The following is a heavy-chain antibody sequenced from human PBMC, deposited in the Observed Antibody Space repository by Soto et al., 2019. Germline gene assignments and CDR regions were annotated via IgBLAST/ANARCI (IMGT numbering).Heavy chain of an antibody. J-gene: IGHJ4*02. CDR1: GYSLTELS. CDR3: ATGFLGYTYCHGGDS. Sequence: ASVKVSWKVSGYSLTELSMHWVRQAPGKGLEWLGGFDPEDDETIYAQKFQGRVTITEDTSTDTAYMELSSLRSDDTAVYFCATGFLGYTYCHGGDSWGQGTLVTVSS. V-gene: IGHV1-24*01. D-gene: IGHD2-21*01. CDR2: FDPEDDET.